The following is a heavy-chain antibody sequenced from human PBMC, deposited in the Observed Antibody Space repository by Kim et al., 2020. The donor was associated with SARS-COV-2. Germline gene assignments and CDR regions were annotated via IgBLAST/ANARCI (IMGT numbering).Heavy chain of an antibody. CDR2: INPSGGST. CDR1: GYTFTSYY. Sequence: ASVKVSCKASGYTFTSYYMHWVRQAPGQGLEWMGIINPSGGSTSYAQKFQGRVTMTRDTSTSTVYMELSSLRSEDTAVYYFARLYPLAAVGDVWGQGTTVTVSS. CDR3: ARLYPLAAVGDV. J-gene: IGHJ6*02. V-gene: IGHV1-46*01. D-gene: IGHD6-19*01.